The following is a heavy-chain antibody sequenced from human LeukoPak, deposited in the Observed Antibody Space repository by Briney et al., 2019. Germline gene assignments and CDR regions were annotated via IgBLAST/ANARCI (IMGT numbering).Heavy chain of an antibody. Sequence: GESLEISCQSSGYSFTNYWITWVRQMPGKGLEWMGRIDPSDSYTYYSPSFQGHVTISADKSISTAYLQWSSLKASDTAMYYCARQFPANTRVDYWGQGTLVTVSS. V-gene: IGHV5-10-1*01. D-gene: IGHD2-2*01. CDR1: GYSFTNYW. CDR2: IDPSDSYT. J-gene: IGHJ4*02. CDR3: ARQFPANTRVDY.